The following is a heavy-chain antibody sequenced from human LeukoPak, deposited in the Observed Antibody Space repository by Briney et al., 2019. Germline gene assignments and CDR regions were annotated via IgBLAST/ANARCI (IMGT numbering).Heavy chain of an antibody. CDR2: ISYDGSNK. CDR3: ARDLSRTSGYYYGMDV. Sequence: PGGSLRLSCAASGFTFSSYAMHWVRQAPGKGLEWVAVISYDGSNKYYADSVKGRFTISRDNSKNTLYLQMNSLRAEDTAVYYCARDLSRTSGYYYGMDVWGQGTTVTVSS. CDR1: GFTFSSYA. D-gene: IGHD3-10*01. J-gene: IGHJ6*02. V-gene: IGHV3-30-3*01.